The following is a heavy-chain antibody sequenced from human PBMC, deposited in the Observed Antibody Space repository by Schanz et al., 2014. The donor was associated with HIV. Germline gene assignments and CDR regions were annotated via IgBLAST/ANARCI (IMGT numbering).Heavy chain of an antibody. D-gene: IGHD3-10*01. CDR3: ASGRRSGIXXXMDV. Sequence: QVQLVQSGAEVKKTGSXXXXXXKASXGTFRSNAITWVRQAPGQGLEWIGHFNVMLSKINSAQKFQGRVSMTADPSTNTAYMEMRGLRFEDTAVYYCASGRRSGIXXXMDVWGQGTTVSVSS. CDR2: FNVMLSKI. CDR1: XGTFRSNA. V-gene: IGHV1-69*01. J-gene: IGHJ6*02.